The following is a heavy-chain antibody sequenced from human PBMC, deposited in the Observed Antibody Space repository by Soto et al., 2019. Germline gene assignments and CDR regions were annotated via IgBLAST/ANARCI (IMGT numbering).Heavy chain of an antibody. CDR3: ATSIMIVETDFDC. CDR2: INAGDGNA. CDR1: GYTFTRYG. V-gene: IGHV1-3*01. J-gene: IGHJ4*02. Sequence: QVQLVQSGAEVKKPGASVKVSCKASGYTFTRYGIHWVRQAPGHRLEWMGWINAGDGNAEYSRNFRDRVTITRDTSASTAYMDLSSLRSEDTAVYYCATSIMIVETDFDCWGQGTLVTVSS. D-gene: IGHD3-22*01.